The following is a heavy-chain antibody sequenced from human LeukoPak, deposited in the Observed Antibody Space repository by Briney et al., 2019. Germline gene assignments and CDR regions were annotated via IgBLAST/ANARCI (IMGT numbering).Heavy chain of an antibody. CDR3: ATALTTVTTDAFDI. Sequence: ASVKVSCKASGYTFTSYDINWVRQATAQGLEWMGWMNPNSGNTGYAQKFQGRVAMTEDTSTDTAYMELSSLRSEDTAVYYCATALTTVTTDAFDIWGQGTMVTVSS. J-gene: IGHJ3*02. CDR2: MNPNSGNT. D-gene: IGHD4-17*01. CDR1: GYTFTSYD. V-gene: IGHV1-8*02.